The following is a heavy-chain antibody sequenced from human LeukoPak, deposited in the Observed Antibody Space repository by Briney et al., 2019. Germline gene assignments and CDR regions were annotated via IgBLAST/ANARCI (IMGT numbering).Heavy chain of an antibody. J-gene: IGHJ4*02. CDR3: ARGKGGSGYSIDY. CDR1: GFTFSSYW. V-gene: IGHV3-74*01. D-gene: IGHD3-3*01. Sequence: GGSLRLSCAASGFTFSSYWMHWVRQVPGKGLVWVSRINTDGRSTGYADSVKGRFTISRDNAENTLYLQMNSLRAEDTAIYYCARGKGGSGYSIDYWGQGTLVTVSS. CDR2: INTDGRST.